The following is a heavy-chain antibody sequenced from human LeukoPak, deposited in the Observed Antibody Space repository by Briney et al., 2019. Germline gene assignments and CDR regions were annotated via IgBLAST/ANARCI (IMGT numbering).Heavy chain of an antibody. Sequence: GGSLRLSRAASGFTFSSYAMSWVRQAPGKGLEWVSAISGSGGSTYYADSVKGRFTISRDNSKNTLYLQMNSLRAEDTAVYYCAKEDTYYYGPGSYRNFDYWGQGTLVTVSS. CDR1: GFTFSSYA. CDR2: ISGSGGST. D-gene: IGHD3-10*01. CDR3: AKEDTYYYGPGSYRNFDY. J-gene: IGHJ4*02. V-gene: IGHV3-23*01.